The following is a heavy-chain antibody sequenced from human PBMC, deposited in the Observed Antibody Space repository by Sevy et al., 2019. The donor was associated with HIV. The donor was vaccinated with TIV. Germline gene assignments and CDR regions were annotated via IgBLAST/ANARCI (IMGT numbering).Heavy chain of an antibody. Sequence: SETLSLTCSVSGDSITSSSYYWGWIRQPPGKGLERIGIIYYRGNTYYNPSLKSRVTIFVDTSKNHFSLKLTSVTAADTAFYYCARRAYGSSHYFDYWGQGTLVTVSS. CDR3: ARRAYGSSHYFDY. D-gene: IGHD6-13*01. J-gene: IGHJ4*02. CDR2: IYYRGNT. V-gene: IGHV4-39*02. CDR1: GDSITSSSYY.